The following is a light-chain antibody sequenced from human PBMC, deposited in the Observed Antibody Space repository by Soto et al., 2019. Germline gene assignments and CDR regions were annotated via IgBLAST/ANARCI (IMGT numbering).Light chain of an antibody. V-gene: IGKV1-5*03. CDR1: QSIVDW. CDR3: QQYKDNPWT. Sequence: DIQMTQSPSTLSASVGDRVTFACRASQSIVDWLAWYQQKPGKAPKLLIYKASNLESGVTSRFGGSGSGSEFTLTISNLQPDDFATYYCQQYKDNPWTFGQGTKVEFK. CDR2: KAS. J-gene: IGKJ1*01.